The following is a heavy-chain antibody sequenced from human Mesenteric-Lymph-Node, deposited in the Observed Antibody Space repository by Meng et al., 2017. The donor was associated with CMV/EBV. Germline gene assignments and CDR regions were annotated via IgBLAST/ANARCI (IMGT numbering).Heavy chain of an antibody. CDR3: AKFPSPDFWSGYLKDY. J-gene: IGHJ4*02. CDR1: GFTFSSYG. Sequence: GESLKISCAASGFTFSSYGMHWVRQAPGKGLEWVAFIRYDGSNKYYADSVKGRFTISRDNSKNTLYLQMNSLRAEDTAVYYCAKFPSPDFWSGYLKDYWGQGTLVTVSS. D-gene: IGHD3-3*01. CDR2: IRYDGSNK. V-gene: IGHV3-30*02.